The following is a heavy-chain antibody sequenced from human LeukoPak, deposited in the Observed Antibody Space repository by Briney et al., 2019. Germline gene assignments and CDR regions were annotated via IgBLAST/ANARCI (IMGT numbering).Heavy chain of an antibody. D-gene: IGHD5-18*01. CDR2: IIPILGIA. CDR1: GGTFSSYA. V-gene: IGHV1-69*04. Sequence: ASVKVSCKASGGTFSSYAISWVRQAPGQGLEWMGRIIPILGIANYAQKFQGRVTITADKSTSTAYMELSSLRSEDTAVYYCARGRGYSYGSYDYWGQGTLVTVSS. J-gene: IGHJ4*02. CDR3: ARGRGYSYGSYDY.